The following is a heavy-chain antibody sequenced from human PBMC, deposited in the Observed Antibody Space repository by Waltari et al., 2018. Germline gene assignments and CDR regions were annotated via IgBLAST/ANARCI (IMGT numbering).Heavy chain of an antibody. CDR3: AREGHDYGDYDAFDI. CDR1: GGSFSGYY. V-gene: IGHV4-34*01. J-gene: IGHJ3*02. D-gene: IGHD4-17*01. Sequence: QVQLQQWGAGLLKPSETLSLTCAVYGGSFSGYYWSWIRQPPGKGLEGIGETNHSGSTNNTPTLKSRVTISVDTSKNQFSLKLSSVTAADTAVYYCAREGHDYGDYDAFDIWGQGTMVTVSS. CDR2: TNHSGST.